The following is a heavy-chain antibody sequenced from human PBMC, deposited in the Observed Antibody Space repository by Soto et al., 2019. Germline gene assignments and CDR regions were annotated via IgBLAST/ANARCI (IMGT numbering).Heavy chain of an antibody. J-gene: IGHJ4*02. V-gene: IGHV5-51*01. CDR3: VRHTNGYNPLDY. Sequence: GESLKISCEAFGYSFPDFWIGWVRQMPGKGLEWVGIILPRDSDSRYSPSLEGRVTISADNSISTPYLQWSSLTASDTAMYFCVRHTNGYNPLDYWGRGTLVTVSS. CDR2: ILPRDSDS. D-gene: IGHD5-18*01. CDR1: GYSFPDFW.